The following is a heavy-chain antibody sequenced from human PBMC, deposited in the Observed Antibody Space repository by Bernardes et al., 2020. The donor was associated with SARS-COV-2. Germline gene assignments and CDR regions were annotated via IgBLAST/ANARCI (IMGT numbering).Heavy chain of an antibody. CDR3: AREFYYNGGGYYTFFDN. Sequence: ASVKVSCKVSGYTLTELSMHWVRQAPGKGLEWMGWINTSTANPTYARGFTGRFVFSLDASVSTAYLQINSLKVEDTAVYYCAREFYYNGGGYYTFFDNWGQGTLVTVSS. D-gene: IGHD3-22*01. CDR2: INTSTANP. J-gene: IGHJ4*02. V-gene: IGHV7-4-1*02. CDR1: GYTLTELS.